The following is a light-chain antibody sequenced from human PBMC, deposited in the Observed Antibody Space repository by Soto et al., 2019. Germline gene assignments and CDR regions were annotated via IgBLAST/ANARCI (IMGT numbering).Light chain of an antibody. CDR2: EVS. J-gene: IGLJ1*01. CDR3: TSYTSSSTLDV. CDR1: SSVVGGYNY. V-gene: IGLV2-14*01. Sequence: QSALSQPASVSGSPGQSITISCTGTSSVVGGYNYVSWYQQHPGKAPKLMIYEVSNRPLGVFNRFSGSKSGNTASLTISGLQAEDEADYYCTSYTSSSTLDVFGTGTKVTVL.